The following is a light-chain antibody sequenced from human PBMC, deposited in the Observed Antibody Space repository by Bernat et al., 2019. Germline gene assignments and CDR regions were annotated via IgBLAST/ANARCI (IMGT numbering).Light chain of an antibody. CDR1: SSDVGSYNR. CDR2: EVS. V-gene: IGLV2-18*02. J-gene: IGLJ1*01. Sequence: QSALTQPPSVSGSPGQSVAISCTGTSSDVGSYNRVSWFQQPPGTAPKLMIYEVSNRPSGVPDRFSGSKSGNTASLTISGLQAEDEADYYCSSYKGTKTKSLGTGTKVTVL. CDR3: SSYKGTKTKS.